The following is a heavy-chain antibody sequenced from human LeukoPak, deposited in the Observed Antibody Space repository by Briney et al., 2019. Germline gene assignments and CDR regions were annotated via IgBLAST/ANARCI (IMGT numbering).Heavy chain of an antibody. D-gene: IGHD3-22*01. Sequence: GGSLRLSCAASGFTFSSYAMSWVRQAPGKGLEWVSAISGSGGSTYYADSVKGRLTIFRDNSKNTRYLQINSLRAEDTAVYYCARTYDSSGYYVYWGQGTLVTVSS. V-gene: IGHV3-23*01. J-gene: IGHJ4*02. CDR3: ARTYDSSGYYVY. CDR1: GFTFSSYA. CDR2: ISGSGGST.